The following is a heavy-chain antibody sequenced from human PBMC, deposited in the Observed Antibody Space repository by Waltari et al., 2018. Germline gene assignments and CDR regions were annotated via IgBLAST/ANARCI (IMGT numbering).Heavy chain of an antibody. J-gene: IGHJ5*02. CDR3: ARDGCGGDCYAGENWFDP. CDR1: GGSIRSGSYY. Sequence: QVQLQESGPGLVKPSQTLSLTCTASGGSIRSGSYYWSWIRQPAGKGLEWIGRIYTSGSTNYNPSLKSRVTISVDTSKNQFSLKLSSVTAADTAVYYCARDGCGGDCYAGENWFDPWGQGTLVTVSS. CDR2: IYTSGST. V-gene: IGHV4-61*02. D-gene: IGHD2-21*01.